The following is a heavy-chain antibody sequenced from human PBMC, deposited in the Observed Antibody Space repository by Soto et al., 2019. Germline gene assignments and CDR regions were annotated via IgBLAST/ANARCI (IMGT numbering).Heavy chain of an antibody. D-gene: IGHD1-1*01. CDR2: TSYDGSNR. V-gene: IGHV3-30*03. CDR3: AREGCRPTIDY. CDR1: GFIFNTYG. Sequence: QVQLVESGGGVVQPGRSLRLSCAASGFIFNTYGMHWVRQAPGKGLEWVAITSYDGSNRYYADSVKGRFTVSRDNSKKTLYRQMNSLRAEDTAVYYCAREGCRPTIDYWGQGTLVTVSS. J-gene: IGHJ4*02.